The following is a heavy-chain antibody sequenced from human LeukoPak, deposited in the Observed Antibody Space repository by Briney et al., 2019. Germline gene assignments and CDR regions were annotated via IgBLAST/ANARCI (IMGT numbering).Heavy chain of an antibody. Sequence: SVKVSCKVSGGSFRSSTFAWVRQAPWRGLEWMGGTIPIFGAPNYALEFQGRATITTDESTSTVYMELSSLTSEDTAIYYCARGPLHVALSSGSLKWLDPWGQGSLVTVSS. J-gene: IGHJ5*02. V-gene: IGHV1-69*05. CDR1: GGSFRSST. CDR2: TIPIFGAP. D-gene: IGHD5-12*01. CDR3: ARGPLHVALSSGSLKWLDP.